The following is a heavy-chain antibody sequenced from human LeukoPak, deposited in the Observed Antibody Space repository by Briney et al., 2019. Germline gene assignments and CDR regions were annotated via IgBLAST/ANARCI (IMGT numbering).Heavy chain of an antibody. CDR2: ISGSGGST. D-gene: IGHD3-3*01. CDR1: GFTFSSYA. Sequence: GGSLRLSRAASGFTFSSYAMSWVRQAPGKGLEWVSAISGSGGSTYYADSVKGRFTISRDNSKNTLYLQVNSLRAEDTAVYYCAKGIFGVVITLDYWGQGTLVTVSS. J-gene: IGHJ4*02. V-gene: IGHV3-23*01. CDR3: AKGIFGVVITLDY.